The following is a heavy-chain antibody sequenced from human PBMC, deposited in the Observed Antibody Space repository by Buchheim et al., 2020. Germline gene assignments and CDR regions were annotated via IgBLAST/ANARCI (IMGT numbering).Heavy chain of an antibody. J-gene: IGHJ4*02. CDR2: INHSGST. CDR1: GVSISTHY. Sequence: QVQLQESGPGLVKPSETLSLSCNVSGVSISTHYWSWIRQPPGKGLEWIGEINHSGSTNYNPSLKSRVTISVDTSKNQFSLKLSSVTAADTAVYYCARGRAKKGYCSGGSCYFCDYWGQGTL. D-gene: IGHD2-15*01. CDR3: ARGRAKKGYCSGGSCYFCDY. V-gene: IGHV4-34*01.